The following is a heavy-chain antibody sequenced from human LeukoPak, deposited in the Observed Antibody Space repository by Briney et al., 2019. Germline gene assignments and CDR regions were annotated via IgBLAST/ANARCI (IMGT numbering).Heavy chain of an antibody. CDR2: IAGSRGNT. Sequence: PGGSLRLSCAASGFTFSSYAMSWARQAPGKGLEWVSTIAGSRGNTFYADSVKGRFTISRDNSKNTLCLQMNSLRAEDTAVYYCARDSNDLDYCSGGSCYFDYWGQGTLVTVSS. D-gene: IGHD2-15*01. V-gene: IGHV3-23*01. CDR1: GFTFSSYA. CDR3: ARDSNDLDYCSGGSCYFDY. J-gene: IGHJ4*02.